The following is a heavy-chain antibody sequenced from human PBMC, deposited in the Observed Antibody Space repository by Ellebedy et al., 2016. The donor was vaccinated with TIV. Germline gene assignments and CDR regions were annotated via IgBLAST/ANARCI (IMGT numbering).Heavy chain of an antibody. J-gene: IGHJ5*02. D-gene: IGHD6-19*01. Sequence: SQTLSLTCAISGDSVSSNSAAWNWIRQSPSRGLEWLGRTYYRSKWYNDYAVSVKGRITINPDTSKTQLSLQLNSVTPEDTAVYYCARAGGPSGWYGNWFDPWGQGTLVTVSS. V-gene: IGHV6-1*01. CDR3: ARAGGPSGWYGNWFDP. CDR2: TYYRSKWYN. CDR1: GDSVSSNSAA.